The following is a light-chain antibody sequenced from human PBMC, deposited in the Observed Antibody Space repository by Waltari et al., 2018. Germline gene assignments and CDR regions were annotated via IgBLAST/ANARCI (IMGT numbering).Light chain of an antibody. J-gene: IGKJ1*01. CDR1: QSVGRS. CDR2: GSS. Sequence: DILLTPSPGTRSLSPGERATLSCRAGQSVGRSLAWYQQKPGQPPRLLIYGSSNRATGTPDRFSGGGSGTDFSLTISRLEPEDVAVYYCQHYVSLPVTFGQGTKVEIK. V-gene: IGKV3-20*01. CDR3: QHYVSLPVT.